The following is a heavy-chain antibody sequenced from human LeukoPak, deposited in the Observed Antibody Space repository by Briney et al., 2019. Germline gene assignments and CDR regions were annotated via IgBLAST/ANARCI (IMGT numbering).Heavy chain of an antibody. V-gene: IGHV3-30*02. Sequence: GGSLRLSCAASGFTFSSYGMHWVRQAPGKGLEWVAFIRYDGSNKYYADSVKGRFTISRDNSKNTLYLQINSLRAEDTAVYYCAKLFRPHYPFDYWGQGTLVTVSS. CDR2: IRYDGSNK. D-gene: IGHD3-10*01. CDR1: GFTFSSYG. CDR3: AKLFRPHYPFDY. J-gene: IGHJ4*02.